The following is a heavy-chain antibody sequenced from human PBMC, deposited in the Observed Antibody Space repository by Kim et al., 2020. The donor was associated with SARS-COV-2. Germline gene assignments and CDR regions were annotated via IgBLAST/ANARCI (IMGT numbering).Heavy chain of an antibody. J-gene: IGHJ4*02. CDR3: ASITMVRGALDY. V-gene: IGHV1-46*01. Sequence: SYAQKFQGRVTMTRDTSTSTVYMELSSLRSEDTAVYYCASITMVRGALDYWGQGTLVTVSS. D-gene: IGHD3-10*01.